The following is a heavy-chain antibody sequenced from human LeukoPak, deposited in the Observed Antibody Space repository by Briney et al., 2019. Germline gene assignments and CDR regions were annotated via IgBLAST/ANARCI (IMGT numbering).Heavy chain of an antibody. CDR3: ARVTAAHDAFDI. Sequence: SETLSLTCTVSGGSISSYYGSWIRQPPGKGLEWIGYIYYSGSTNYNPSLKSRVTISVDTSKNQFSLKLSSVTAADTAVYYCARVTAAHDAFDIWGQGTMVTVSS. D-gene: IGHD2-2*01. V-gene: IGHV4-59*01. J-gene: IGHJ3*02. CDR2: IYYSGST. CDR1: GGSISSYY.